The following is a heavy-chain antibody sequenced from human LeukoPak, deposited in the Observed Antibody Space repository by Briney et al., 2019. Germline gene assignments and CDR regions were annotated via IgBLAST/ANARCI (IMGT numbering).Heavy chain of an antibody. Sequence: GASVKVSCKASGGTFSSYAISWVRQAPGQGLEWMGGIIPIFGTANYAQKFQGRVTITTDESTSTAYMELSSLRSEDTAVYYCARGPFGGSPRTRYYYYMDVSGKGTTVTVSS. V-gene: IGHV1-69*05. CDR3: ARGPFGGSPRTRYYYYMDV. CDR1: GGTFSSYA. J-gene: IGHJ6*03. CDR2: IIPIFGTA. D-gene: IGHD2-15*01.